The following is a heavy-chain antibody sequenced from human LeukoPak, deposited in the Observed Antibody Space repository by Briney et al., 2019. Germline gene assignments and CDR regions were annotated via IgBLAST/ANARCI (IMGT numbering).Heavy chain of an antibody. CDR3: ARETVDTGFDY. J-gene: IGHJ4*02. V-gene: IGHV3-21*01. CDR2: ISSSSSYI. D-gene: IGHD1-14*01. CDR1: GFTFSSYS. Sequence: KPGGSLRLSRAASGFTFSSYSIMGARHAPGKGLEWVSSISSSSSYIYYADSVKGRFTISRDNAKNSLYLQMNSLRAEDTAVYYCARETVDTGFDYWGQGTLVTVSS.